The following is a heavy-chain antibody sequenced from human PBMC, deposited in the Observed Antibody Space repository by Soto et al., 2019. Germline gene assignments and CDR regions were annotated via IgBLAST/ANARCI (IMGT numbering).Heavy chain of an antibody. V-gene: IGHV1-18*01. CDR1: GYSFTSYG. D-gene: IGHD5-12*01. CDR2: ISPYNGRT. J-gene: IGHJ6*02. CDR3: ETCRTDRYATDD. Sequence: QVKLVQSGNEVEKPGASGKVSGKASGYSFTSYGIAWVRQVPGQGPEWMGWISPYNGRTNYAQNVQGRVVMTSDKSANIFYFELRSLRSDCTSSYYCETCRTDRYATDDRCQVNTVTVS.